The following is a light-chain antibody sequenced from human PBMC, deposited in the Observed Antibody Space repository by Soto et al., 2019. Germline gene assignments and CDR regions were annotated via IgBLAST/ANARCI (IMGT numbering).Light chain of an antibody. CDR1: SSNIGSNY. CDR3: AAWDESLNGVV. CDR2: SNN. Sequence: QSVLTQPPSASGTPGQRVTISCSGSSSNIGSNYVYWYQQLPGTAPKLLIYSNNQRPSGVPDRFSGSKSGTSASLAISGLQSEDEADYYCAAWDESLNGVVFGGGTKLTVL. V-gene: IGLV1-44*01. J-gene: IGLJ2*01.